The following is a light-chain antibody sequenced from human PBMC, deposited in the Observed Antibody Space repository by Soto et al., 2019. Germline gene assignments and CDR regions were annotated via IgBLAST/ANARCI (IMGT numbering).Light chain of an antibody. V-gene: IGKV1-12*01. CDR2: AAS. J-gene: IGKJ1*01. CDR1: QGISSW. CDR3: QQSYSTRWT. Sequence: DIQMHQSPSSVSASVGDSVTITGRASQGISSWLAWYQQKPGKAPELLSYAASSLQSGVPSRFSGSGSGTDFTLTISSLQPEEFATYYCQQSYSTRWTFGQGTKVDIK.